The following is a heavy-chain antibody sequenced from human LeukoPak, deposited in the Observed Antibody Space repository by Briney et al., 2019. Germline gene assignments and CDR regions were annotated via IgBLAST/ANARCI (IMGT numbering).Heavy chain of an antibody. J-gene: IGHJ5*01. Sequence: PSQTLSLTCALSGDIFSSNSAAWNWIRQSPSRGLEWLGRTYYRSKWYNDYAASVKRRIIINPDTSKNQLSLQLNSVTPEDTAVYYCARDWDYGGKGDRFDSWGQGTLVTVSS. CDR2: TYYRSKWYN. V-gene: IGHV6-1*01. CDR3: ARDWDYGGKGDRFDS. D-gene: IGHD4-23*01. CDR1: GDIFSSNSAA.